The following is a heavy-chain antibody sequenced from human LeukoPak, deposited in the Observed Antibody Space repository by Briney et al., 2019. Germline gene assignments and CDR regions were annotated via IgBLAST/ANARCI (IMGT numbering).Heavy chain of an antibody. J-gene: IGHJ3*02. CDR2: INPSGGST. D-gene: IGHD3-22*01. Sequence: ASVKVSCKASGYTFTSYYMHWVRQAPGQGLEWMGIINPSGGSTSYAQKFQGRVTMTRDTSTSTVYMELSSLRSQDTAVYYCARLLPQDAFDIWGQGTMVTVSS. CDR3: ARLLPQDAFDI. V-gene: IGHV1-46*01. CDR1: GYTFTSYY.